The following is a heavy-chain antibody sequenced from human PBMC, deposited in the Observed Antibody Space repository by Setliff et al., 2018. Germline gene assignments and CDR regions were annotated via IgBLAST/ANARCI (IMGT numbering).Heavy chain of an antibody. CDR1: GYSISSVYY. D-gene: IGHD4-4*01. V-gene: IGHV4-38-2*01. CDR2: IYHRGST. Sequence: SETLSLTCAVSGYSISSVYYWGWVQQPPGQGLEWIGSIYHRGSTYYNPSLKSLVTISEDTSKNQFSLKLSSVTAADTAVYYCASQGTVDFFDYWGQGTLVTVSS. CDR3: ASQGTVDFFDY. J-gene: IGHJ4*02.